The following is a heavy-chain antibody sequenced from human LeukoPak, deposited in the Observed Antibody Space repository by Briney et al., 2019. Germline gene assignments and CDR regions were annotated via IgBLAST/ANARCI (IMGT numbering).Heavy chain of an antibody. D-gene: IGHD5-12*01. J-gene: IGHJ4*02. CDR1: GGSVSSGSYY. V-gene: IGHV4-61*01. CDR2: IYYSGST. Sequence: SETLSLTCTVSGGSVSSGSYYWSWTRQPPGKGLEWIGYIYYSGSTNYNPSLKSRVTISVDTSKNQFSLKLSSVTAADTAVYYCARGRRASGYEDYWGQGTLVTVSS. CDR3: ARGRRASGYEDY.